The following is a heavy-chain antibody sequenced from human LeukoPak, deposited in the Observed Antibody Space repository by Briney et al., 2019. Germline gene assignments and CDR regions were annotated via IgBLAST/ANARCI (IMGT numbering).Heavy chain of an antibody. J-gene: IGHJ4*02. Sequence: ASETLSLTCTVSGGSISSYYWSWIRQPAGKGLEWIGRIYTSGSTNYNPSLKSRVTMSVDTSKNQFSLKLSSVTAADTAVYYCARDRRGRDGYNYYYDYWGRGTLVTVSS. D-gene: IGHD5-24*01. V-gene: IGHV4-4*07. CDR2: IYTSGST. CDR3: ARDRRGRDGYNYYYDY. CDR1: GGSISSYY.